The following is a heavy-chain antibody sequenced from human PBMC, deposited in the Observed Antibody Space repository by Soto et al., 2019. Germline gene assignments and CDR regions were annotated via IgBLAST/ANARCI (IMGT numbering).Heavy chain of an antibody. V-gene: IGHV4-4*07. Sequence: SETLSLTCTVSVDSITTYYWNWIRQPAGKGLEWIGRVDASGNTNYNPSLNSRVTLSVDTSKKQFSLKLTSVTAADTAVYYCARFSNNWFQTEGMDVWGQGTTVTVSS. D-gene: IGHD1-1*01. CDR3: ARFSNNWFQTEGMDV. J-gene: IGHJ6*02. CDR1: VDSITTYY. CDR2: VDASGNT.